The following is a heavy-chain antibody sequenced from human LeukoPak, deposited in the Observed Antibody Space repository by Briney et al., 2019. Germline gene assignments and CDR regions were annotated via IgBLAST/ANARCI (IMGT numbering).Heavy chain of an antibody. D-gene: IGHD2-2*01. CDR2: IYYSGST. CDR3: ARDRETDCSSTSCYLSGMDV. CDR1: GVSISRYY. J-gene: IGHJ6*02. Sequence: PSDTLSLTCTVSGVSISRYYWSWIRQPPGKGLEWIGYIYYSGSTNYNPSLKSRVTISVDTSKNQFSLKLSSVTAADTAVYYCARDRETDCSSTSCYLSGMDVWGQGTTVTVSS. V-gene: IGHV4-59*01.